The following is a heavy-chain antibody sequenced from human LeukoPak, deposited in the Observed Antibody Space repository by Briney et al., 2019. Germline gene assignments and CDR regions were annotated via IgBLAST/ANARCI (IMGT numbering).Heavy chain of an antibody. CDR2: LDESGSGT. CDR3: AKKGSLVSPGNYFDY. Sequence: GGSLRLSCAASGFTFSSYAMSWVRQAPGEGLEWVSSLDESGSGTYYSDSVRGRFTISRDNSKNTLYLQMDSLRAEDAAVYYCAKKGSLVSPGNYFDYWGQGTLLTVSS. J-gene: IGHJ4*02. CDR1: GFTFSSYA. D-gene: IGHD5/OR15-5a*01. V-gene: IGHV3-23*05.